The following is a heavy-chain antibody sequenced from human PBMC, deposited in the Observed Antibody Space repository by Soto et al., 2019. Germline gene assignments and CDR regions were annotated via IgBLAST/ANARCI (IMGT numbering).Heavy chain of an antibody. CDR3: ASHWGQAKRYYYYGMDV. Sequence: ASVKVSGKASGYTFTSYAIHWVRQAPGQRLEWMGWINAGNGNTKYSQKFQGRITITADESTSTAYMELSSLRSEDTAVYYCASHWGQAKRYYYYGMDVWGQGTTVTVSS. J-gene: IGHJ6*02. D-gene: IGHD7-27*01. CDR1: GYTFTSYA. V-gene: IGHV1-3*01. CDR2: INAGNGNT.